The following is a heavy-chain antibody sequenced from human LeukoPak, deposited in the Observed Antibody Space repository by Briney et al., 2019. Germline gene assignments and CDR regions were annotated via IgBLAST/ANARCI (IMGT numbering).Heavy chain of an antibody. J-gene: IGHJ4*02. V-gene: IGHV3-23*01. Sequence: GGSLRLSCAASGFTFSSYAMSWVRQAPGKGLEWVSAISGSGGSTYYADSVKGRFTISRDNSKNTVFLQMNSLRAEDKAVYYCAKWGDYDVLTGYYVSDYWGQGTLVTVSS. CDR3: AKWGDYDVLTGYYVSDY. D-gene: IGHD3-9*01. CDR1: GFTFSSYA. CDR2: ISGSGGST.